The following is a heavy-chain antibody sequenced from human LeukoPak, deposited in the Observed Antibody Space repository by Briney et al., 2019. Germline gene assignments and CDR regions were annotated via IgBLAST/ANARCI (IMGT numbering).Heavy chain of an antibody. D-gene: IGHD6-13*01. CDR1: GYSFTNYW. J-gene: IGHJ4*02. CDR3: ARWGSSAAPFDY. V-gene: IGHV5-51*01. Sequence: GESLKISCKGSGYSFTNYWIGWVRQMPGKGLERMGIIYPGDSDTRYSPSFQGQVLISVDKSISTAHLQWGSLKASDTAMYYCARWGSSAAPFDYWGQGTLVTVSS. CDR2: IYPGDSDT.